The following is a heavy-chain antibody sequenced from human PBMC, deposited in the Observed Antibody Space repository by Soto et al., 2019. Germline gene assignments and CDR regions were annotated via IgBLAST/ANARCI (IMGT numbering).Heavy chain of an antibody. V-gene: IGHV1-18*01. CDR2: ISAYNGNT. J-gene: IGHJ6*03. D-gene: IGHD5-12*01. Sequence: ASVKVSCKASGYTFTSYGISWVRQAPGQGLEWMGWISAYNGNTNYAQKLQGRVTMTTDTSTSTGYMELRSLRSDDTAVYYCARDRIVATTPYYMDVWGKGTTVTVSS. CDR1: GYTFTSYG. CDR3: ARDRIVATTPYYMDV.